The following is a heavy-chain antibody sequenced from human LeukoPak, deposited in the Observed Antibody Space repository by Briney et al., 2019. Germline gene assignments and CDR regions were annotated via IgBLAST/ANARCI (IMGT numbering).Heavy chain of an antibody. CDR2: IYYSGST. D-gene: IGHD2/OR15-2a*01. V-gene: IGHV4-4*07. J-gene: IGHJ4*02. CDR1: GGSISSYY. CDR3: ARGDSTTYYTPSFDY. Sequence: SETLSLTCTVSGGSISSYYWSWLRQPAGKGLEWIGRIYYSGSTNYNPPLKSRVTISVDTSKNQFSLKLSSVTAADTAVYYCARGDSTTYYTPSFDYWGQGTLVTVSS.